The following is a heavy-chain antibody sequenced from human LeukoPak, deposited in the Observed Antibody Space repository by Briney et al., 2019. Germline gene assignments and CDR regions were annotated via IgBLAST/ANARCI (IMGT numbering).Heavy chain of an antibody. CDR3: GRHRGLTSGAFEI. CDR2: TYPGDSDS. Sequence: GESLKISCKGFGYSFSEYWIGWVRQMPGKGLEWMGMTYPGDSDSRYSPSFQGQVTISADKSTTTAYLQWSSLKSSDTAMYYCGRHRGLTSGAFEIWGQGTMVTVSS. CDR1: GYSFSEYW. V-gene: IGHV5-51*01. J-gene: IGHJ3*02.